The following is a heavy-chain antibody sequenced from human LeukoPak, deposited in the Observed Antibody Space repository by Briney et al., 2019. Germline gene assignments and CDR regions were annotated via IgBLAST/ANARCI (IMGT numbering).Heavy chain of an antibody. CDR2: ISGDGGST. CDR1: GFTFDDYA. J-gene: IGHJ6*02. Sequence: GGSLRLSCAASGFTFDDYAMHWVRQAPGKGLEWVSLISGDGGSTYYADSVKARFTISRDNSKNSLYLQMNSLRTEDTALYYCAKDFIAAPYYYGMDVWGQGTTVTVSS. D-gene: IGHD6-13*01. CDR3: AKDFIAAPYYYGMDV. V-gene: IGHV3-43*02.